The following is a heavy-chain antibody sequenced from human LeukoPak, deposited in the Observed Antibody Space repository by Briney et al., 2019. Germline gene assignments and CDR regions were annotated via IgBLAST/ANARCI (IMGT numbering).Heavy chain of an antibody. D-gene: IGHD3-22*01. J-gene: IGHJ3*02. V-gene: IGHV3-64*01. CDR1: GFTFSSYA. CDR3: ASQDSGSSGYSDAFDI. CDR2: ISSNGGST. Sequence: GGSLRLSCAASGFTFSSYAMHWVRQAPGKGLEYVSAISSNGGSTYYANSVKGRFTISRDNSKNTLYLQMGSLRAEDMAVYYCASQDSGSSGYSDAFDIWGQGTMVTVSS.